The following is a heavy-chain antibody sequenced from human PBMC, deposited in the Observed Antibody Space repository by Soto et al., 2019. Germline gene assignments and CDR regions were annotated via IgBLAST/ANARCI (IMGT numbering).Heavy chain of an antibody. J-gene: IGHJ4*02. CDR3: ARDPKTSGGQHWAFNYFDS. CDR1: GFSFSISP. Sequence: GGSLRLSCAASGFSFSISPMHWVRQAPGKXPEWVALISYDGTNKFYADSVKGRFTISRDNSKSTLYLQVDSLRPEDAAVYYCARDPKTSGGQHWAFNYFDSWGQGTLVTVSS. D-gene: IGHD7-27*01. V-gene: IGHV3-30-3*01. CDR2: ISYDGTNK.